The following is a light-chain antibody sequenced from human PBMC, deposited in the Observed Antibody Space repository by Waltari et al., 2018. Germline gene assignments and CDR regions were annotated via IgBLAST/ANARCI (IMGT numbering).Light chain of an antibody. V-gene: IGLV2-23*02. CDR3: YSYAGASTYV. Sequence: QSALTQPASVSGSPGQSITISCTGTRSDIGSFNLASWYQQHPGKAPKLLIYEVDKRPSGVADRFSGSKSGNTASLTISGLQAEDETDYYCYSYAGASTYVFGTGTKVTVL. CDR2: EVD. CDR1: RSDIGSFNL. J-gene: IGLJ1*01.